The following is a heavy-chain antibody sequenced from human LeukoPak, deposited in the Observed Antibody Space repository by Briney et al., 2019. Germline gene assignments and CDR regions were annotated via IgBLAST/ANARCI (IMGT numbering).Heavy chain of an antibody. J-gene: IGHJ4*02. CDR1: GFTFSSYA. CDR2: ISGSGGST. CDR3: AREKYSGSWYGSFDY. V-gene: IGHV3-23*01. Sequence: GGSLRLSCAASGFTFSSYAMSWVRQAPGKGLEWVSAISGSGGSTYYADSVKGRFTISRDNSKNTLYLQMNSLRAEDTAVYYCAREKYSGSWYGSFDYWGQGTLVTVSS. D-gene: IGHD6-13*01.